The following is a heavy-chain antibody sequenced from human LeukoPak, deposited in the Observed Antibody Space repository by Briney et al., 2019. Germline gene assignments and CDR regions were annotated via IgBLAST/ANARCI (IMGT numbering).Heavy chain of an antibody. J-gene: IGHJ4*02. D-gene: IGHD4-17*01. CDR3: ASLRILDDYGDYSY. Sequence: SETLSLTCAVYGGSFSGNYWSWIRQPPGKGLEWIGEINHSGSTNYNPSLKSRVTISVDSSKKQFSLKLSSVTAADTAVYYCASLRILDDYGDYSYWGQGTLVTVSS. CDR2: INHSGST. CDR1: GGSFSGNY. V-gene: IGHV4-34*01.